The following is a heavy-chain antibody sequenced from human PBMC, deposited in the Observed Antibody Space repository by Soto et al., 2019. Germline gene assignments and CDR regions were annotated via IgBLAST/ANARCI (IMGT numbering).Heavy chain of an antibody. CDR1: GGTFSSYA. V-gene: IGHV1-69*13. CDR2: IIPIFGTA. Sequence: LVKVSCKASGGTFSSYAISWVRQAPGQGLEWMGGIIPIFGTANYAQKFQGRVTITADESTSTAYMELSSLRSEDTAVYYCGWGNIVATIGPGYYYGMDVWGQGTTVTVSS. CDR3: GWGNIVATIGPGYYYGMDV. J-gene: IGHJ6*02. D-gene: IGHD5-12*01.